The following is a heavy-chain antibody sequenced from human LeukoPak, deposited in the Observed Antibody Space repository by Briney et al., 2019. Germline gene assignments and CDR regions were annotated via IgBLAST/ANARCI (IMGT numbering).Heavy chain of an antibody. D-gene: IGHD2-8*01. CDR1: GYTLTELS. CDR3: ATGLKVYAGNWFDR. V-gene: IGHV1-24*01. J-gene: IGHJ5*02. CDR2: FDPEDGET. Sequence: GASVKVSCKVSGYTLTELSMHWVRQAPGKGLEWMGGFDPEDGETIYAQKFQGRVTMTEDTSTDTAYMELSSLRSEDTAVYYCATGLKVYAGNWFDRWVQGTLVTVSS.